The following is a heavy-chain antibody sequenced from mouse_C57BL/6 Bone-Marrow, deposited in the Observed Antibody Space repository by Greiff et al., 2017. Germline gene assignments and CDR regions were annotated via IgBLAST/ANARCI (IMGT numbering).Heavy chain of an antibody. CDR2: INPNNGGT. CDR3: AVAGDYFDY. V-gene: IGHV1-22*01. J-gene: IGHJ2*01. Sequence: EVQLQQSGPELVKPGASVKMSCKASGYTFTDYNMHWVKQSHGKSLEWIGYINPNNGGTSYNQKFKGKATLTVNKSSSIAYMELRSLTSEDSAVYYCAVAGDYFDYWGQGTTLTVSS. CDR1: GYTFTDYN.